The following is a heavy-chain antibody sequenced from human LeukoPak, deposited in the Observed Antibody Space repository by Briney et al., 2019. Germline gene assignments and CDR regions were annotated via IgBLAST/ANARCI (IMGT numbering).Heavy chain of an antibody. V-gene: IGHV4-30-4*01. J-gene: IGHJ4*02. CDR1: CGFISRGEYC. CDR2: IYYCGTI. D-gene: IGHD2-8*01. CDR3: ARACRENYGCMHDTDY. Sequence: SQTLSLTCTVSCGFISRGEYCWRRIRQPPVKGLGWIGSIYYCGTIYYNPSLKSRLTISIDTSKNHFSLKLSSGTAADTAVYYCARACRENYGCMHDTDYWGQGTLVTVSS.